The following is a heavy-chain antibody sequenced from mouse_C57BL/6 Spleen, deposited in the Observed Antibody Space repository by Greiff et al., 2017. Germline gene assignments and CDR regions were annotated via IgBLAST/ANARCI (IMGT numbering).Heavy chain of an antibody. Sequence: EVQLQQSGAELVRPGASVKLSCTASGFNIKDDYMHWVKQRPEQGLEWIGWIDPENGDTEYASKFQGKATITADTSSNTAYLQLSSLTSEDTAVYYCTTPFDYGYDGDYWGQGTTLTVSS. D-gene: IGHD2-2*01. CDR1: GFNIKDDY. V-gene: IGHV14-4*01. CDR3: TTPFDYGYDGDY. CDR2: IDPENGDT. J-gene: IGHJ2*01.